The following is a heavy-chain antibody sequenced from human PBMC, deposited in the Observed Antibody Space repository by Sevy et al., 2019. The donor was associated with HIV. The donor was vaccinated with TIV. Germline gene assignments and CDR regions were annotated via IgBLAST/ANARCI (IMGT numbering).Heavy chain of an antibody. CDR1: GGTFSSYA. CDR3: ASSAPDGSGSYLAYYYYYGMDV. V-gene: IGHV1-69*13. D-gene: IGHD3-10*01. J-gene: IGHJ6*02. Sequence: ASVKVSCKASGGTFSSYAISWVRQAPGQGLEWMGGIIPIFGTANYAQKFQCRVTITADESTSTAYMELSSLRSEDTAVYYCASSAPDGSGSYLAYYYYYGMDVWGQGTTVTVSS. CDR2: IIPIFGTA.